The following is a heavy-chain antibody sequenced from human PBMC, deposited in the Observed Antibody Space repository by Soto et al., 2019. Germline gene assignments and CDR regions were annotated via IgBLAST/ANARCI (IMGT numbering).Heavy chain of an antibody. D-gene: IGHD6-19*01. CDR3: ARPKGTYSSGYYYFDF. V-gene: IGHV1-69*01. J-gene: IGHJ4*02. Sequence: QVQLEQSGGEVKQPGSSVRVSCKTSGGTFSTYAINWVRQAPGKGLEWMGAIIPLFGTADYSQKFQGRVTITADESTSTAYMELSSLRFDDTAVYFCARPKGTYSSGYYYFDFWGQGTLVTVSS. CDR1: GGTFSTYA. CDR2: IIPLFGTA.